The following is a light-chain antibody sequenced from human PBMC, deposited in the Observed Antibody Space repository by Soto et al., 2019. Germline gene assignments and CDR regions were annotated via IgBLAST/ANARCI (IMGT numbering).Light chain of an antibody. CDR1: QSVSSTY. CDR3: QQLNSYPRT. J-gene: IGKJ4*01. CDR2: GAT. V-gene: IGKV3-20*01. Sequence: EIVLTQSPGTLSLSPGERATLSCRASQSVSSTYLVWYQQKPGQAPRLLIYGATSRASGIPDRFSGSGSGTDFTLTISCLQSEDFATYYCQQLNSYPRTFGGGTKVDIK.